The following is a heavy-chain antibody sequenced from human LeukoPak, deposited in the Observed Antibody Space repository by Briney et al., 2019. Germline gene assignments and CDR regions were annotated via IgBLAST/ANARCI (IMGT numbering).Heavy chain of an antibody. D-gene: IGHD2-2*02. CDR1: GFTYSSYA. CDR2: ISGSGGST. Sequence: PGGSLRLSCAASGFTYSSYAMSWVRQAPGKVLEWVSAISGSGGSTYYADSVKGRFTISRDNSKNTLYLQMNSLRAEDTAVYYCADDIVVVPAAIRLPIPLDYWGQGTLVTVSS. J-gene: IGHJ4*02. V-gene: IGHV3-23*01. CDR3: ADDIVVVPAAIRLPIPLDY.